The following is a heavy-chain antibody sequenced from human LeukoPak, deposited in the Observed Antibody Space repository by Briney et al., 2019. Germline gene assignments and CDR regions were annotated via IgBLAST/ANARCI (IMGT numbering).Heavy chain of an antibody. J-gene: IGHJ4*02. D-gene: IGHD3-3*01. V-gene: IGHV2-5*01. CDR3: AHSWVIFGVVIESLDY. Sequence: SGPTLVNPTQTLTLTCTFSGFSLSTSGVGVGWIRQPPGKALEWLALIYWNDDKRYSPSLKSRLTITKDTSKNQVVLTMTNMDPVDTATYYCAHSWVIFGVVIESLDYWGQGTLVTVSS. CDR1: GFSLSTSGVG. CDR2: IYWNDDK.